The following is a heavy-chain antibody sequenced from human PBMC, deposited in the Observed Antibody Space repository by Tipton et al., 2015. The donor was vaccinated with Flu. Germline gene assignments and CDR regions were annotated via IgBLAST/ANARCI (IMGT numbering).Heavy chain of an antibody. D-gene: IGHD4-17*01. Sequence: TLSLTCTVSGGSISRGDYYWSWIRQPPGKGLEWIGYIYYSGSTYYNPSLKSRVTISVDTSKNQFSLKLSSVTAADTAVYYCAREGYTVTTRWFDPWGQGTLVTVSS. CDR3: AREGYTVTTRWFDP. CDR1: GGSISRGDYY. V-gene: IGHV4-30-4*01. CDR2: IYYSGST. J-gene: IGHJ5*02.